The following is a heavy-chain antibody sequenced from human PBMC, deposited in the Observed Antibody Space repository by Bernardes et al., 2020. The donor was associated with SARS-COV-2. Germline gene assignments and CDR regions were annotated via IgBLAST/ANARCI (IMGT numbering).Heavy chain of an antibody. CDR2: ISSSGSTI. Sequence: GGSLKLSCAASGFTFSDYYMSWIRQAPGKGLEWVSYISSSGSTIYYADSVKGRFTISRDNAKNSLYLQMNSLKSEDTAVYYCAREVPKYRDSSGYAHYYYAMDVWGQGTTVTVSS. D-gene: IGHD3-22*01. V-gene: IGHV3-11*01. CDR1: GFTFSDYY. CDR3: AREVPKYRDSSGYAHYYYAMDV. J-gene: IGHJ6*02.